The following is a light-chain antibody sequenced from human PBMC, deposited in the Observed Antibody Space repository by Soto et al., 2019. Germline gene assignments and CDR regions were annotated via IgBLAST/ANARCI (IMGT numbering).Light chain of an antibody. CDR1: QSISSW. J-gene: IGKJ4*01. CDR3: QHYERYPMT. V-gene: IGKV1-5*03. Sequence: DSPMTQYPSTLSASVGDRVTITCRASQSISSWLAWYQQKPGKAPKLLISKASTLQSGVPPRFSGSGYGTEFTLTISSLQPDDFATYYCQHYERYPMTFGGGTKVAIK. CDR2: KAS.